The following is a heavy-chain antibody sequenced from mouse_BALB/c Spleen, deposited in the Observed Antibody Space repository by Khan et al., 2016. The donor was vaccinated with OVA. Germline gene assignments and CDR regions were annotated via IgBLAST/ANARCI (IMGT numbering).Heavy chain of an antibody. CDR3: ARGGYSAFAY. V-gene: IGHV1-77*01. Sequence: QVQLKQSGPELVKPGASLKVSCKASGYTFTDYIIGWVKQSTRQGLEWIGDIFPGSDTPYYNEKFKDKATLTVDKSANTAYMQLSSLTSEDSADYFCARGGYSAFAYWGLGTLVTVSA. CDR1: GYTFTDYI. J-gene: IGHJ3*01. CDR2: IFPGSDTP. D-gene: IGHD2-14*01.